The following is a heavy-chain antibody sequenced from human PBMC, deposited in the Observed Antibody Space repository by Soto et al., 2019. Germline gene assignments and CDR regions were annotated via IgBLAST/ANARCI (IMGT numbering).Heavy chain of an antibody. CDR1: GGSISSTTYY. Sequence: SETLSLTCTVSGGSISSTTYYWGWMRQPPGKGLEWIASFFIGGNTYYNPSLKSRVTISVDTSKNQFSLKLSSVTAADTAVYYCARESSLRFDRWGQGTLVT. D-gene: IGHD2-15*01. J-gene: IGHJ4*02. CDR2: FFIGGNT. CDR3: ARESSLRFDR. V-gene: IGHV4-39*07.